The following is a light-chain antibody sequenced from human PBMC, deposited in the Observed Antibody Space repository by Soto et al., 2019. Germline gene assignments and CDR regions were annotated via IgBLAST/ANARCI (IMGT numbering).Light chain of an antibody. CDR1: QSIRGW. V-gene: IGKV1-5*03. CDR2: KAS. CDR3: QKYSSVPV. J-gene: IGKJ3*01. Sequence: DIQMTQSPSTLSASVGDRVTITCRASQSIRGWLAWYQQKPGKAPNLLIYKASSLESGVPSRFSGSGSGTDFTLTINSLQPEDVATYSCQKYSSVPVFGPGTKVEIK.